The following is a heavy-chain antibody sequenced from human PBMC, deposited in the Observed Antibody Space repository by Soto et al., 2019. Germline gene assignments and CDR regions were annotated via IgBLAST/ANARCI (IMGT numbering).Heavy chain of an antibody. D-gene: IGHD6-6*01. Sequence: QVQLVESGGGLVKPGGSLRLSCAASGFTFSDYYMSWIRQAPGKGLEWGSYISSSGSTIYYADSVKGRFTISRDNAKNSLYLQMNSLRAEDTAVYYCARDPSSIAARPLFYYMDVWGKGTTVTVSS. CDR2: ISSSGSTI. V-gene: IGHV3-11*01. CDR1: GFTFSDYY. CDR3: ARDPSSIAARPLFYYMDV. J-gene: IGHJ6*03.